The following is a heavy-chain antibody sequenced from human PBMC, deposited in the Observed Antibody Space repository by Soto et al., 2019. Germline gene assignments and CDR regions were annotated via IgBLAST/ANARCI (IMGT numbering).Heavy chain of an antibody. V-gene: IGHV4-4*02. D-gene: IGHD6-19*01. Sequence: QVQLQESGPGLVKPSGTLSLTCAVSGGSISSSNWWRWVRQPPGKGLGWIGEIYHSGSTNYNPSLTDPVTISLDKSKNQFSLKLSSVTAADTAVYYSAGVAVAGTRVDYWGQGTLVTVSS. CDR2: IYHSGST. J-gene: IGHJ4*02. CDR1: GGSISSSNW. CDR3: AGVAVAGTRVDY.